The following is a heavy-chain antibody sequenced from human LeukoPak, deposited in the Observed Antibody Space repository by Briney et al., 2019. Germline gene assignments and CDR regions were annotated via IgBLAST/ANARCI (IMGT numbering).Heavy chain of an antibody. Sequence: GGSLRLSCTASGFTFGDYAMSWFRQAPGKGLEWVGFIRSKAYGGTTEYAASVKGRFTISRDDSKSIAYLQMNSLKTEDTAVYYCTRDSEDGDYVFDYWGQGTLVTVSS. CDR1: GFTFGDYA. V-gene: IGHV3-49*03. CDR2: IRSKAYGGTT. CDR3: TRDSEDGDYVFDY. J-gene: IGHJ4*02. D-gene: IGHD4-17*01.